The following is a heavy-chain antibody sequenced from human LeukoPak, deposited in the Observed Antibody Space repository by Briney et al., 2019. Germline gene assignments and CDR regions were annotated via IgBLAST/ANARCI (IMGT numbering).Heavy chain of an antibody. CDR1: GYTFTSYG. D-gene: IGHD2-21*01. V-gene: IGHV1-18*01. CDR2: ISAYNGNT. Sequence: ASVKGSYKASGYTFTSYGISWVRQAPGQGLEWMGWISAYNGNTNYVQKLQSRVTMTTDTSTSTAYMELRSLRSDDTAVYYCARSGDRDGDYWGQGTLVTVSS. CDR3: ARSGDRDGDY. J-gene: IGHJ4*02.